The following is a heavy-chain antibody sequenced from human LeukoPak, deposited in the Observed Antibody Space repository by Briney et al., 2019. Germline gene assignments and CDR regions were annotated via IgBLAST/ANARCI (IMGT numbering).Heavy chain of an antibody. D-gene: IGHD3-3*01. CDR2: ISSSSAYI. Sequence: SPGGSLRLSCAASGFTFDTYWMSWVRQAPGKGLEWVSSISSSSAYIYYADSVKGRFTISRDNAKNSLYLQMDSLRAEDTAVYYCAREIFWSGYFSNLHFDYWGQGTLVTVSS. J-gene: IGHJ4*02. CDR3: AREIFWSGYFSNLHFDY. CDR1: GFTFDTYW. V-gene: IGHV3-21*01.